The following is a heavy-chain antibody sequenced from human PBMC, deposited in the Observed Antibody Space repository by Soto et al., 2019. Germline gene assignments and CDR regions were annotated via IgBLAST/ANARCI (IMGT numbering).Heavy chain of an antibody. Sequence: SETLSLTCTVSGDSISNGDYYWSWIRQPPGRGLEWIGYIDSSGSTYYNPSLKSRLTMSVDMSKNQFSLRLTSVTAAAPAVHYCASRYLYWGQGLLVAVSS. J-gene: IGHJ4*02. V-gene: IGHV4-30-4*01. CDR1: GDSISNGDYY. CDR3: ASRYLY. CDR2: IDSSGST. D-gene: IGHD3-16*02.